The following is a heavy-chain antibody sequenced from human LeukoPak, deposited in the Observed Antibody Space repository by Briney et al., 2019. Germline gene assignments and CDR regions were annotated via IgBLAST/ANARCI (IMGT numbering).Heavy chain of an antibody. Sequence: SETLSLTCTVSGGSISSYYWNWIRQHPGKGLEWIGYIYYSGSTYYNPSLKSRVTISVDTSKNQFSLKLSSVTAADTAVYYCARVLVDTAMANDYWGQGTLVTVSS. J-gene: IGHJ4*02. CDR2: IYYSGST. V-gene: IGHV4-59*06. D-gene: IGHD5-18*01. CDR3: ARVLVDTAMANDY. CDR1: GGSISSYY.